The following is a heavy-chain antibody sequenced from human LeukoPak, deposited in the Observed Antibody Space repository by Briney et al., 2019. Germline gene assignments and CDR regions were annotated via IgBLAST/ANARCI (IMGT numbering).Heavy chain of an antibody. D-gene: IGHD6-13*01. Sequence: PGGSLRLSCAASGFTFSNYGMNWVRQAPGKGLEWVSSISSSSSYIYYADSVKGRFTVSRDNAKNSLSLQMYSLRAEDTAVYYCASFNSSSWSRNWFDPWGQGTLATVAS. CDR1: GFTFSNYG. J-gene: IGHJ5*02. V-gene: IGHV3-21*01. CDR2: ISSSSSYI. CDR3: ASFNSSSWSRNWFDP.